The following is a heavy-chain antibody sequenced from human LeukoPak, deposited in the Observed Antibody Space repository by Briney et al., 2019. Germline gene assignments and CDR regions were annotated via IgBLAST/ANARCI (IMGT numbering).Heavy chain of an antibody. CDR3: ARGNLYDFWSGYYVEESDY. CDR2: IYYSGST. CDR1: GGSISSSSYY. V-gene: IGHV4-39*07. D-gene: IGHD3-3*01. Sequence: SETLSLTCTVSGGSISSSSYYWGWIRQPPGKGLEWIGSIYYSGSTYYNPSLKSRVTISVDTSKNQFSLKLSSVTAADTAVYYCARGNLYDFWSGYYVEESDYWGQGTLVTVSS. J-gene: IGHJ4*02.